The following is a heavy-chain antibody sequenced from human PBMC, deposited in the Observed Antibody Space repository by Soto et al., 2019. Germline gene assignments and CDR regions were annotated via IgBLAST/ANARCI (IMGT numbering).Heavy chain of an antibody. Sequence: QVQLVQSGAEEKKPGASVKVSCKASGYTFTSYAMLWVRQAPGQRLEGMGWINAGNGNTKYSQKVQGRVTITRDTSAITAYMELSSLRSEDTAVYYCARDFNYGSGDYWGQGTLVTVSS. V-gene: IGHV1-3*05. CDR3: ARDFNYGSGDY. D-gene: IGHD3-10*01. CDR1: GYTFTSYA. CDR2: INAGNGNT. J-gene: IGHJ4*02.